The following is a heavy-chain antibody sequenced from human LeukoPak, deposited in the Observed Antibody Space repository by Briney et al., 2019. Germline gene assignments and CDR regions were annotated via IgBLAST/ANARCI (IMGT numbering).Heavy chain of an antibody. V-gene: IGHV4-59*01. D-gene: IGHD3-22*01. CDR1: GGSISTYY. J-gene: IGHJ4*02. CDR3: ARMGYDSSGYYDY. Sequence: SETLSLTCTVSGGSISTYYWSWIRQPPGKGLEWIGYIYYSGNTNYNPSLKSRVTMSVDTSKNQFSLKLSSVTAADTAVYYCARMGYDSSGYYDYWGQGTLVTVSS. CDR2: IYYSGNT.